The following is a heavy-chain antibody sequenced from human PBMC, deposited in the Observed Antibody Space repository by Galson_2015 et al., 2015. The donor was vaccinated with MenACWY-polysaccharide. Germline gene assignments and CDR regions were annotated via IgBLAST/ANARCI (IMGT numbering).Heavy chain of an antibody. CDR1: GFTVSSNH. Sequence: SLRLSCAASGFTVSSNHMSWVRQAPGKGLEWVSVIYSGSSTYYADSVKGRFTISRDNSESTLYLQMNSLRPEDTAVYYCARVMWEYCSGGSCLAWGQGTLVTVSS. CDR3: ARVMWEYCSGGSCLA. CDR2: IYSGSST. J-gene: IGHJ4*02. D-gene: IGHD2-15*01. V-gene: IGHV3-66*02.